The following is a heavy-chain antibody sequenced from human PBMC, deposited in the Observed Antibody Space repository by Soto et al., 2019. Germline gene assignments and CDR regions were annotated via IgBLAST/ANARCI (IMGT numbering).Heavy chain of an antibody. Sequence: PSETLSLTCTVPGGSISSYYWSWIRQPAGKGLEWIGRIYTSGSTNYNPSLKSRVTMSVDTSKNQFSLKLSSVTAADTAVYYCARDWGVAAPSENWFDPWGQGTLVTVSS. CDR3: ARDWGVAAPSENWFDP. CDR2: IYTSGST. V-gene: IGHV4-4*07. D-gene: IGHD6-13*01. CDR1: GGSISSYY. J-gene: IGHJ5*02.